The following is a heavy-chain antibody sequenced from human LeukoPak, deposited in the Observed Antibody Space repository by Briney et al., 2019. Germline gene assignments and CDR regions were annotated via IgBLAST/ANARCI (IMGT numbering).Heavy chain of an antibody. Sequence: SETLSLTCTVSGGSISSYYWSWIRQPPGKGLEWIGYIYYSGNTNYNPSLKSRLIISVDTSKNQISLKLSSVTAADTAVYYCVREGQMLSYNWFDLWGQGTLVTVSS. D-gene: IGHD3-16*02. CDR1: GGSISSYY. J-gene: IGHJ5*02. V-gene: IGHV4-59*01. CDR2: IYYSGNT. CDR3: VREGQMLSYNWFDL.